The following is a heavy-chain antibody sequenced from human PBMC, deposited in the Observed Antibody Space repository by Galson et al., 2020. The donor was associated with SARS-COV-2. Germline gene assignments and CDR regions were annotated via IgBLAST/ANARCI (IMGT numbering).Heavy chain of an antibody. CDR1: GGSISSSSYY. Sequence: SQTLSLTCTVSGGSISSSSYYWGWIRQPPGKGLEWIGSIYYSGSTYYNPSLKSRVTISVDMSKSQFSLNLSSVTAADTAVYYCARQSLSYYFYAMDVWGQGTTVTVSS. CDR2: IYYSGST. CDR3: ARQSLSYYFYAMDV. J-gene: IGHJ6*02. V-gene: IGHV4-39*01.